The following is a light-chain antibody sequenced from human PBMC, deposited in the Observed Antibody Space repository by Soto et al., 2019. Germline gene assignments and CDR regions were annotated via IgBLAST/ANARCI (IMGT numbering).Light chain of an antibody. V-gene: IGKV3-20*01. CDR2: GAS. Sequence: EIELTQSPGTLSLSPGERATLSCRASQSVSSTSLAWYQQKPGQPPRLLIFGASSKATDNPDGFSGSGSGAAFTVTISRLETDDFAVYYCQQSDNSPTKYTFGQGTKVEI. CDR1: QSVSSTS. CDR3: QQSDNSPTKYT. J-gene: IGKJ2*01.